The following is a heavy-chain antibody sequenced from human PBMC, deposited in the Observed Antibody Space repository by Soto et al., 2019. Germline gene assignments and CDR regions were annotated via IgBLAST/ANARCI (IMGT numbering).Heavy chain of an antibody. CDR2: ISYDGSTK. CDR3: ARPVLSGTKLMDDMVD. J-gene: IGHJ4*01. D-gene: IGHD5-12*01. Sequence: GGSLRLSCAASGFTFSSYGMHWVRQAPGKGLEWVAVISYDGSTKYYADSVKGRFTISRDNSKNTLYLQMNSLRAEDTAVYYCARPVLSGTKLMDDMVDWGQGTMVTVSS. CDR1: GFTFSSYG. V-gene: IGHV3-30*03.